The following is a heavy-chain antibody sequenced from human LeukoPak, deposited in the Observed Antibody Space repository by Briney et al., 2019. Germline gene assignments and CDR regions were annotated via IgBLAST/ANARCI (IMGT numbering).Heavy chain of an antibody. CDR2: IYYSGST. CDR3: ARVIAAAGTTFDY. V-gene: IGHV4-39*07. CDR1: GGSISSSSYY. Sequence: SETLSLTCTVSGGSISSSSYYCGWIRQPPGKGLEWIGSIYYSGSTYYNPSLKSRVTISVDTSKNQFSLKLSSVTAADTAVYYCARVIAAAGTTFDYWGQGTLVTVSS. J-gene: IGHJ4*02. D-gene: IGHD6-13*01.